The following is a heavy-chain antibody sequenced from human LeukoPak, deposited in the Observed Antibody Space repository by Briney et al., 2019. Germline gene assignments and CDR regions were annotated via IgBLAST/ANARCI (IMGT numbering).Heavy chain of an antibody. CDR1: GYTFTGYY. J-gene: IGHJ5*02. V-gene: IGHV1-2*02. CDR2: INPNSGGT. Sequence: RASVKVSCKASGYTFTGYYMHWVRQAPGQGLEWMGWINPNSGGTNYAQKFQGRVTMTRDTSISTAYMELSRLRSDDTAVYYCARTPPYGSGSRFSEFDPWGQGTLVTVSP. CDR3: ARTPPYGSGSRFSEFDP. D-gene: IGHD3-10*01.